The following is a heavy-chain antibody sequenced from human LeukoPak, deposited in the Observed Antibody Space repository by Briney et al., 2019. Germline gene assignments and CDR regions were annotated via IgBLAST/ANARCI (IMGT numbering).Heavy chain of an antibody. Sequence: ASVKVSCKASGYTFTGYYIHWVRQAPGQGLEWLGWINPNSGGTKYAQRFQSSVTMNRDTSISTAYMDLSRLRSDDAAVYLCARGGSLHYYVSGSHFDYWGQGNLVTVSS. V-gene: IGHV1-2*02. J-gene: IGHJ4*02. CDR1: GYTFTGYY. CDR2: INPNSGGT. D-gene: IGHD3-10*01. CDR3: ARGGSLHYYVSGSHFDY.